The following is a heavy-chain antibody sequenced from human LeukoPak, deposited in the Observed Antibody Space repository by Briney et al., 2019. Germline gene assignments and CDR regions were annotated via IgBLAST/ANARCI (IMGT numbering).Heavy chain of an antibody. V-gene: IGHV1-46*01. CDR3: AREGFPPKISDFWSGLGPYYYYGMDV. D-gene: IGHD3-3*01. CDR1: GYTFTSYY. CDR2: INPSGGST. Sequence: ASVKVSCKASGYTFTSYYMHWVRQAPGQGLEWMGIINPSGGSTSYTQKFQGRVTMTRDASTSTVYMELSSLRSEDTAVYYCAREGFPPKISDFWSGLGPYYYYGMDVWGQGTTVTVSS. J-gene: IGHJ6*02.